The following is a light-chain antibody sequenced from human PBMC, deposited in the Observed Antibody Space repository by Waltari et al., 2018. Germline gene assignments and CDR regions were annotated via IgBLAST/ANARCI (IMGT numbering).Light chain of an antibody. CDR1: SSDVGGYKY. V-gene: IGLV2-14*01. J-gene: IGLJ3*02. CDR3: SSYTSSATWV. Sequence: QSALNQPASVSGSPGQSITISCTGTSSDVGGYKYVSWSQQHPGKAPKLMIYEVSNRPSGGSNRFSGSQSGNTASLTISGLQAEDEADYYCSSYTSSATWVFGGGTKLTVL. CDR2: EVS.